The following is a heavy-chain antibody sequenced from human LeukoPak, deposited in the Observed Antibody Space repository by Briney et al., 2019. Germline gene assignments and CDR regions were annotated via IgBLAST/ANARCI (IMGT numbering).Heavy chain of an antibody. CDR2: ISSNGGST. Sequence: GGSLRLSCSASGFTFSSYAMHWVRQAPGKGLEYVSAISSNGGSTYYADSVKGRFTISRDNSKNTLYLQMSSLRAEDTAVYYCVKDLGSSSWYGDYWGQGTLVTVSS. J-gene: IGHJ4*02. D-gene: IGHD6-13*01. V-gene: IGHV3-64D*09. CDR3: VKDLGSSSWYGDY. CDR1: GFTFSSYA.